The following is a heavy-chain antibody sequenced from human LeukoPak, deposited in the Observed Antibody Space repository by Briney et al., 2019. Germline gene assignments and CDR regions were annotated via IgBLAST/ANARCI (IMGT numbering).Heavy chain of an antibody. D-gene: IGHD4-23*01. CDR3: ARDFGGNSFDYCYYMDV. CDR2: INPNGGGT. V-gene: IGHV1-2*02. Sequence: ASVKVSCKASGYTLTGYYMHWVRQASGQGLEWMGWINPNGGGTNYAQQFQGRVTMTRDTSISTAYMELSRLRSDDTAVYYCARDFGGNSFDYCYYMDVWGKGTTVTISS. J-gene: IGHJ6*03. CDR1: GYTLTGYY.